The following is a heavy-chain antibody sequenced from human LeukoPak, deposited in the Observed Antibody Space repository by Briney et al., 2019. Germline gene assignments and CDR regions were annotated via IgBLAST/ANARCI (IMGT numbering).Heavy chain of an antibody. CDR2: INPNSGGT. V-gene: IGHV1-2*02. Sequence: ASVKVSCKASGYTFTGYFLHWVRQAPGQGLEWMGWINPNSGGTTFAQKFQGRVTMTRDTSISTAYMELSRLRSDDTAVYYCASTYSSGWSPQGYWGQGTLVTVSS. D-gene: IGHD6-19*01. CDR3: ASTYSSGWSPQGY. J-gene: IGHJ4*02. CDR1: GYTFTGYF.